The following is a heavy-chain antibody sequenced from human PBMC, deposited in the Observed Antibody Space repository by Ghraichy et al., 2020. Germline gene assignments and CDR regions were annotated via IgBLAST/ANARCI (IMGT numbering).Heavy chain of an antibody. V-gene: IGHV1-18*01. CDR2: INAYNGNT. J-gene: IGHJ4*02. D-gene: IGHD6-13*01. Sequence: RMGWINAYNGNTNYAQNLQGRVTMTTDTSTSTAYMELRSLRSDDTAVYYCARVGQQLGLCDHWGQGTLVTVSS. CDR3: ARVGQQLGLCDH.